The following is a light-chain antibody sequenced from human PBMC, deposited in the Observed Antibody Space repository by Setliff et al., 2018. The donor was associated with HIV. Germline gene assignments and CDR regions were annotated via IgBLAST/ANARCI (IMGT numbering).Light chain of an antibody. V-gene: IGLV2-14*01. CDR3: TSYTTNTARV. CDR1: SSDVGGYNY. CDR2: EVS. Sequence: QSALTQPASVSGSPGQSISISCSGTSSDVGGYNYVSWYQHHPGKAPKLIISEVSNRPSGVSNRFSGSKSGNTASLTISGLQAEDEADYFCTSYTTNTARVFGTGTQLTVL. J-gene: IGLJ1*01.